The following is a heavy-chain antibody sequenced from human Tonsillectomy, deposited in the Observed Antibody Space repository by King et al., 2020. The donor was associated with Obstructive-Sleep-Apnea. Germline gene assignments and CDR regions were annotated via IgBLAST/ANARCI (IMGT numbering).Heavy chain of an antibody. Sequence: QVQLVQSGAEVKKPGASVKVSCKASGYTFTSYGISWVRQAPGQGLEWMGWISAYNGNTNYAQKLQGRVTMTTDTSTSTAYMELRSLRSDDTAVYYCAREYYYDSSGYYDAFDIWGQGTMVTVSS. CDR2: ISAYNGNT. V-gene: IGHV1-18*04. CDR3: AREYYYDSSGYYDAFDI. D-gene: IGHD3-22*01. CDR1: GYTFTSYG. J-gene: IGHJ3*02.